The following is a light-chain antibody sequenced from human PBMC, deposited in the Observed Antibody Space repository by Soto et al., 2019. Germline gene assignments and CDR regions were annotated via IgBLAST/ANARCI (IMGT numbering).Light chain of an antibody. Sequence: QSVLTQPASVSGSPGQSTTISCTGTSSDVGTYNHISWYQQHPGKAPKLMIYDVSNRPSGVSNRFSGSKSGTTASLTISGLQAEYEADYYCSSHATGSTLIFGGGTKLTVL. J-gene: IGLJ2*01. CDR3: SSHATGSTLI. CDR2: DVS. V-gene: IGLV2-14*03. CDR1: SSDVGTYNH.